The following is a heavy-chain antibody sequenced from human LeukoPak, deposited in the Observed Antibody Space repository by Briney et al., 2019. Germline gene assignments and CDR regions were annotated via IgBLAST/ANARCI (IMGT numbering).Heavy chain of an antibody. CDR2: ISAYNGNT. J-gene: IGHJ5*02. V-gene: IGHV1-18*01. CDR1: GYTFTSYG. Sequence: ASVKVSCKASGYTFTSYGISWVRQAPGQGPEWMGWISAYNGNTNYAQKLQGRVTMTTDTSTSTAYMELRSLRSDDTAVYYCASLYYYDSSGYEPWGQGTLVTVSS. CDR3: ASLYYYDSSGYEP. D-gene: IGHD3-22*01.